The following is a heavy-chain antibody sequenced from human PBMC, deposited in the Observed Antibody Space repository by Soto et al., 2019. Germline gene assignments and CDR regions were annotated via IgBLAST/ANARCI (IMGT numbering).Heavy chain of an antibody. CDR1: GGPITGYH. D-gene: IGHD2-8*02. CDR3: ARDKITGLFDY. CDR2: MFYSGST. V-gene: IGHV4-59*12. J-gene: IGHJ4*02. Sequence: SETLSLTCTVSGGPITGYHWGWIRQSPGKGLEWIGEMFYSGSTNYNPSLKSRVTISVDTSKNQFSLKLTSVTAADTAVYYCARDKITGLFDYWGQGTLVTVSS.